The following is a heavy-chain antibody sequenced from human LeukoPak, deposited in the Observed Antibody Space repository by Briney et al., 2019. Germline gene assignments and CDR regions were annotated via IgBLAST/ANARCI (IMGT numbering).Heavy chain of an antibody. V-gene: IGHV4-59*11. J-gene: IGHJ6*02. D-gene: IGHD5-18*01. CDR2: IYYSGST. CDR1: GGSISSHY. Sequence: SETLSLTCTVSGGSISSHYWSWIRQPPGKGLEWIGYIYYSGSTNYNPSLKSRVTISVDTSKNQFSLKLSSVTAADTAVYYCARASYSYGSYYYYYGMDAWGQGTTVTVSS. CDR3: ARASYSYGSYYYYYGMDA.